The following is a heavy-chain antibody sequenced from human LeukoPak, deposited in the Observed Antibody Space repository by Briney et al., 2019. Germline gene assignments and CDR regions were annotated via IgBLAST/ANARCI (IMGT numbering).Heavy chain of an antibody. J-gene: IGHJ4*02. D-gene: IGHD6-19*01. CDR2: ISSGSSYI. V-gene: IGHV3-21*01. Sequence: GGSLRLSCAASGFTFSDYYMNWVRQAPGKGLEWVSSISSGSSYIYYADSLKGRFTISRDNAKNSLYLQMNSLRPEDTAVYYCATGVRGYNSALDYWGQGTLVTVSP. CDR1: GFTFSDYY. CDR3: ATGVRGYNSALDY.